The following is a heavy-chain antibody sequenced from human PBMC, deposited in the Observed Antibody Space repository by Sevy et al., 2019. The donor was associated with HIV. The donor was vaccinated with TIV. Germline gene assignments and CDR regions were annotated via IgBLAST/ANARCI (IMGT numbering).Heavy chain of an antibody. J-gene: IGHJ4*02. D-gene: IGHD2-2*01. CDR3: SRDCDPSTTSCLSCSWFAFDY. CDR2: ISPYNRNT. V-gene: IGHV1-18*01. Sequence: ATVKVSCKASGYTFTSYGITWVRQAPGQGLERMGWISPYNRNTNYAQKLQGRVTMTTDTSTSTAYMELRSLRSDDTAVYSCSRDCDPSTTSCLSCSWFAFDYWGQGTQVTVSS. CDR1: GYTFTSYG.